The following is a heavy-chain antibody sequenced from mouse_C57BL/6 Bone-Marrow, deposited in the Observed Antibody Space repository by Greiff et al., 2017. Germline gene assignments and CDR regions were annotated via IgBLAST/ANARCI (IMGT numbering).Heavy chain of an antibody. Sequence: VQLQQSGPELVKPGASVKISCKASGYAFSSSWMNWVKQRPGKGLEWIGRIYPGDGDTNYNGKFKGKATLTADKASSTAYMQISSLTSEDSAVYFCAREGVYYYAMDYWGQGTSVTVSS. CDR2: IYPGDGDT. J-gene: IGHJ4*01. CDR1: GYAFSSSW. CDR3: AREGVYYYAMDY. V-gene: IGHV1-82*01.